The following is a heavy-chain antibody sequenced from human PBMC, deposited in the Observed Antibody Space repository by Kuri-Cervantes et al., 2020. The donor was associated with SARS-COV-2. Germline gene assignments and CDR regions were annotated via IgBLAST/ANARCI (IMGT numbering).Heavy chain of an antibody. V-gene: IGHV1-69*13. CDR2: IIPIFGTA. CDR1: GGTFSSYA. Sequence: SVKVSCKASGGTFSSYAISWVRQAPGQGLEWLGRIIPIFGTANYAQKFQGRVTITADESTSTAYMELSGLTSDDTAVYYCARSMITFGGDMVHDSWGQGTLVTVSS. J-gene: IGHJ4*02. CDR3: ARSMITFGGDMVHDS. D-gene: IGHD3-16*02.